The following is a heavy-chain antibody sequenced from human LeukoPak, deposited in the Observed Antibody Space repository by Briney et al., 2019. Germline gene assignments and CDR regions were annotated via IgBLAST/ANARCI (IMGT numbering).Heavy chain of an antibody. J-gene: IGHJ4*02. D-gene: IGHD5-12*01. CDR3: ARGRSTGYPYYFEY. CDR1: GYTFTSYD. V-gene: IGHV1-8*03. CDR2: MNPNSGST. Sequence: ASAKVSCKASGYTFTSYDINWVRQATGQGIEWMGGMNPNSGSTGYAQKFQGRVIITRNTSISTAYMELSGLRSEDTAVYYCARGRSTGYPYYFEYWGQGTLVTVSS.